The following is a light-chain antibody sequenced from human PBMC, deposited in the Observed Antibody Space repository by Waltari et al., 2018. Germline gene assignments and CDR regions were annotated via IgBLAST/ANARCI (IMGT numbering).Light chain of an antibody. V-gene: IGKV3-20*01. Sequence: EIVLKQSPGTLSLSPGDRATLSCRASQSVSRTLAWYQQKPGQAPSLLIYGASIRATGIPDRFSGSGSGTDFSLTISRLEPEDFAVYYCQHYVTLPVTFGQGTKVEIK. CDR2: GAS. J-gene: IGKJ1*01. CDR3: QHYVTLPVT. CDR1: QSVSRT.